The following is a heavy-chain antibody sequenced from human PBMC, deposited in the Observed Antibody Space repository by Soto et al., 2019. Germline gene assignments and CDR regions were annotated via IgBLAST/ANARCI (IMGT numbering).Heavy chain of an antibody. CDR2: IIPIFGTA. D-gene: IGHD2-15*01. CDR3: ARGTRVVVVAADWFDP. J-gene: IGHJ5*02. V-gene: IGHV1-69*06. CDR1: GGTFSSYA. Sequence: SVKVSCKASGGTFSSYAISWVRQAPGQGLEWMGGIIPIFGTANYAQKFQGRVTITADKSTSTAYMELSSLRSEDTAVYYCARGTRVVVVAADWFDPWGQGTLVTVSS.